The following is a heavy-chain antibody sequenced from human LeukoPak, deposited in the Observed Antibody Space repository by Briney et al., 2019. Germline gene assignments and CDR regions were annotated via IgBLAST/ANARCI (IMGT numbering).Heavy chain of an antibody. J-gene: IGHJ4*02. CDR3: AKDPRFYGREWTGYFDY. Sequence: PGGSLRLSCAASGFTFSNSGMHWVRQAPGKGLGWVALIRFDGSNDFYADSVKGRFTTSRDNSKNTLYLQMNTLRTEDTAVYYCAKDPRFYGREWTGYFDYWGQGTLVTVSS. CDR2: IRFDGSND. CDR1: GFTFSNSG. V-gene: IGHV3-30*02. D-gene: IGHD3/OR15-3a*01.